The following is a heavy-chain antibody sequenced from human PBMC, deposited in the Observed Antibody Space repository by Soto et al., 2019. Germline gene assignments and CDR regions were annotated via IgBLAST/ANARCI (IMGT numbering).Heavy chain of an antibody. CDR1: GGSISGDS. J-gene: IGHJ6*02. CDR2: ISYSGST. Sequence: PETLPPTCTVSGGSISGDSWSWIRQSPGKGLEWIGYISYSGSTNYNPSLKSRVTIPVDTSKNQFSLKLSSVTAADTAVYYCARDSGRKYFDFWGGYDDVMDFCGQGSTV. V-gene: IGHV4-59*01. CDR3: ARDSGRKYFDFWGGYDDVMDF. D-gene: IGHD3-3*01.